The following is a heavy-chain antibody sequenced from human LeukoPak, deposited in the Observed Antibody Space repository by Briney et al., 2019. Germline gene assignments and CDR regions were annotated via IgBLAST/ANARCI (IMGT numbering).Heavy chain of an antibody. CDR2: INPSGGST. J-gene: IGHJ6*02. V-gene: IGHV1-46*01. CDR1: GYTFTSYY. Sequence: ASVKVSCRASGYTFTSYYMHWVRQAPGQGLEWMGIINPSGGSTSYAQKFQGRVTMTRDTSTSTVYMELSSLRSEDTAVYYCARDLGSGWYRFDYYYGMDVWGQGTTVTVSS. CDR3: ARDLGSGWYRFDYYYGMDV. D-gene: IGHD6-19*01.